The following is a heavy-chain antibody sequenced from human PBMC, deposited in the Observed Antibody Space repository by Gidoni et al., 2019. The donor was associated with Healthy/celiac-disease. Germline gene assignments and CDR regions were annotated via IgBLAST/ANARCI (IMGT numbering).Heavy chain of an antibody. D-gene: IGHD4-17*01. Sequence: EVQLLESGGGVVQPGGSLRLSCAASGFTFSSYAMSWVRQAPGNGLEWVSAIRGSGGSTYYADSVKGRFTISRDNSKNTLYLQMNSLRAEDTAVYYCAKDNPYGDQREGFDSWGQGTLVTVSS. CDR2: IRGSGGST. J-gene: IGHJ4*02. V-gene: IGHV3-23*01. CDR1: GFTFSSYA. CDR3: AKDNPYGDQREGFDS.